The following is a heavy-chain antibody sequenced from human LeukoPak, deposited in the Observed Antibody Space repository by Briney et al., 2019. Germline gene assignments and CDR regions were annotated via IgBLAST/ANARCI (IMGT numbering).Heavy chain of an antibody. J-gene: IGHJ6*02. CDR3: AKDRRVLLWFGECMDV. Sequence: PGGSLRLSCAASGFTFSSYGMHWVRQAPGKGLEWVAVISYDGSNKYYADSVKGRFTISRDNSKNTLYLQMNSLRAEDTAVYYCAKDRRVLLWFGECMDVWGQGTTVTVSS. V-gene: IGHV3-30*18. D-gene: IGHD3-10*01. CDR2: ISYDGSNK. CDR1: GFTFSSYG.